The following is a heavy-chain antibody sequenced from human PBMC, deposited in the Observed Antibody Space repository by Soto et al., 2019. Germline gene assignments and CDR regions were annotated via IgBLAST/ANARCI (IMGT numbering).Heavy chain of an antibody. CDR2: IYYSGRS. J-gene: IGHJ4*02. CDR1: GGSITSSSYY. CDR3: ARQRTTVVTQAYFDH. Sequence: TSETLSLTCTVSGGSITSSSYYWGWIRQPPGKGLEWIGGIYYSGRSYYNPSLKSRVTMSVDTSKNQFSLTLNSVTAADAAVYYCARQRTTVVTQAYFDHWGQGTLVTVSS. D-gene: IGHD4-17*01. V-gene: IGHV4-39*01.